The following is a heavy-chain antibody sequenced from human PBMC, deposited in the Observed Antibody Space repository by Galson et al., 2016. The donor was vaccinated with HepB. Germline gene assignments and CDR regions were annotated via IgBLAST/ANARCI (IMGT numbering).Heavy chain of an antibody. CDR1: GFTFGRTG. V-gene: IGHV3-30*18. D-gene: IGHD3-22*01. CDR2: ISYDGRNK. J-gene: IGHJ4*02. Sequence: SLSLSCAVSGFTFGRTGLYWVRQAPAKGLEWVALISYDGRNKYYADSVKGRFTISRDNSKNTLYLQMNSLRAEDTAVYHCAKEGCYYDSSGCGFDYWGQGTLVTVSS. CDR3: AKEGCYYDSSGCGFDY.